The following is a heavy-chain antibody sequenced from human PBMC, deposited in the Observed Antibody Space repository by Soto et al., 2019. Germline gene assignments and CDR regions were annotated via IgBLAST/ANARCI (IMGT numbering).Heavy chain of an antibody. D-gene: IGHD4-4*01. CDR3: ARELQGLYYFDY. V-gene: IGHV1-3*01. CDR1: EYPFTSYT. J-gene: IGHJ4*02. CDR2: INGGNGNT. Sequence: XSVKVSCKASEYPFTSYTMHWVRQAPGQRLEWMGWINGGNGNTKYSQKFQGRVTITRDTSASTAYMELSSLRSDDTAVYYCARELQGLYYFDYWGQGTLVTVSS.